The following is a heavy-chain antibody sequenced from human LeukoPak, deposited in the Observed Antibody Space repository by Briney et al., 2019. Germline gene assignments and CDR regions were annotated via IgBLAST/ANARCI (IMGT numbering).Heavy chain of an antibody. Sequence: SVKVSCKASGYTFTSYAMHWVRQAPGQRLEWMGWINAGNGNTKYSQKFQGRVTITRDTSASTAYMELSSLRSEDTAVYYCARGGSGSFYYYYGMDVWGKGTTVTVSS. CDR2: INAGNGNT. CDR1: GYTFTSYA. CDR3: ARGGSGSFYYYYGMDV. D-gene: IGHD3-10*01. J-gene: IGHJ6*04. V-gene: IGHV1-3*01.